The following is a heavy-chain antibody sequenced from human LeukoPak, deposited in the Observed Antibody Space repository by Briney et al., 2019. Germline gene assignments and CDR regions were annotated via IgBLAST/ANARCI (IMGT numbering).Heavy chain of an antibody. J-gene: IGHJ4*02. V-gene: IGHV3-21*01. CDR3: ARDGITMRILEY. Sequence: GGSLRLSCATPGFTFSRYNMNWVRQAPGKGLEWVSSITSSSIYKYYADSMKGRFTISRDNAKNSLYLQMDSLRAEDTAVYYCARDGITMRILEYWGQGTLVTVSS. CDR2: ITSSSIYK. CDR1: GFTFSRYN. D-gene: IGHD3-10*01.